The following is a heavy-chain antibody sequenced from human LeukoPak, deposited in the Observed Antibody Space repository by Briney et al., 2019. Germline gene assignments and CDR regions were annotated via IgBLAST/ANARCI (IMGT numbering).Heavy chain of an antibody. CDR3: ARVFTAMVTYSDY. Sequence: ASVKVSCKASGGTFSSYAISWVRQAPGQGLEWMGWISAYNGNTNYAQKLQGRVTMTTDTSTSTAYMELRSLRSDDTAVYYCARVFTAMVTYSDYWGQGTLVTVSS. V-gene: IGHV1-18*01. D-gene: IGHD5-18*01. J-gene: IGHJ4*02. CDR1: GGTFSSYA. CDR2: ISAYNGNT.